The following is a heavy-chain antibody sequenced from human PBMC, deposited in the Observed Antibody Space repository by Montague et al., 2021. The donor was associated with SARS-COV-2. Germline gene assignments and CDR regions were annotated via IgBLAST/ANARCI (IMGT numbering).Heavy chain of an antibody. V-gene: IGHV4-59*01. CDR2: IYYSGTT. J-gene: IGHJ3*02. CDR1: GGSISSYY. CDR3: ARDRAAKISFKGAFDI. D-gene: IGHD3-10*01. Sequence: SETLSLTCTVSGGSISSYYRNWIRETPGKGLEWIGYIYYSGTTNYNPSLKSRVTVSLDTPKNQFSLNLNSVTAADTAIYYCARDRAAKISFKGAFDIWGQGRMVTVSS.